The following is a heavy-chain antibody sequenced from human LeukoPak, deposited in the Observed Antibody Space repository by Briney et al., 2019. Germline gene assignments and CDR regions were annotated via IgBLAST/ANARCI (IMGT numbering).Heavy chain of an antibody. CDR2: ISYDATNK. D-gene: IGHD1-1*01. V-gene: IGHV3-30*04. Sequence: GGSLRLSCAASGFTFSTFAMHWVRQAPGKGLEWLALISYDATNKYYAASVKGRFTISRDNAKNSLYLQMNRLRAEDTAVYYCARERQLERLTFGKEGSAFDYWGQGTLVTVSS. J-gene: IGHJ4*02. CDR1: GFTFSTFA. CDR3: ARERQLERLTFGKEGSAFDY.